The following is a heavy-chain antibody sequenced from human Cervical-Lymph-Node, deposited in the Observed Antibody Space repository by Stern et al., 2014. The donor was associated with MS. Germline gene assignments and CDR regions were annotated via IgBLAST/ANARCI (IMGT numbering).Heavy chain of an antibody. D-gene: IGHD4/OR15-4a*01. J-gene: IGHJ4*02. CDR1: GYDFAGYW. CDR3: AKLRTTMAVDS. CDR2: IYPRDSDT. V-gene: IGHV5-51*01. Sequence: VQLVQSGAEVKKPGGSLKISCTTPGYDFAGYWIGWVRQLPGKGLAWMGIIYPRDSDTRYTPSFQGHVTISADRSINTAYLQWSSLRASDTGMYYCAKLRTTMAVDSWGQGTLVIVSS.